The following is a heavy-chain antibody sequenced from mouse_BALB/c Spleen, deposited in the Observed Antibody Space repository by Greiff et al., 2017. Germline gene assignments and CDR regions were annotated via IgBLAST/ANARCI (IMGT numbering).Heavy chain of an antibody. Sequence: EVQGVESGGGLVKPGGSLKLSCAASGFTFSSYAMSWVRQSPEKRLEWVAEISSGGSYTYYPDTVTGRFTISRDNAKNTLYLEMSSLRSEDTAMYYCARKAATWCAYWGQGTLVTVSA. CDR2: ISSGGSYT. V-gene: IGHV5-9-4*01. CDR1: GFTFSSYA. J-gene: IGHJ3*01. D-gene: IGHD1-2*01. CDR3: ARKAATWCAY.